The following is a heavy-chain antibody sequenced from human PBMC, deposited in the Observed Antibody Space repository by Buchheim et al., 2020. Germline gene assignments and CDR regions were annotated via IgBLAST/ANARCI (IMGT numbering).Heavy chain of an antibody. D-gene: IGHD1-26*01. J-gene: IGHJ5*02. Sequence: QVQLVESGGGVVQPGRSLRLSCAASGFSFSTYDMPWVRQAPGKGLEWVAVIWYDGSNKYYADSVKGRFTISRDNSKNTLYLQMNSLRAEDTAVYYCARDIIARRWELPAWFDPWGQGTL. CDR3: ARDIIARRWELPAWFDP. V-gene: IGHV3-33*08. CDR2: IWYDGSNK. CDR1: GFSFSTYD.